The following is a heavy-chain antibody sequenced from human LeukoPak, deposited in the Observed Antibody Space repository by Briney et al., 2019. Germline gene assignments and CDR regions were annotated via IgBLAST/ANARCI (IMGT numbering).Heavy chain of an antibody. J-gene: IGHJ5*01. Sequence: GGSLRLSCAASGFTFTSDWMHWVRQAPGKGLVCVSYINGDGSSTNYADSVSGRFTISRNNAKKTLYLQMLRLRDEDTAVYYCVRGLDSWGPGTLVTVSS. V-gene: IGHV3-74*01. CDR1: GFTFTSDW. D-gene: IGHD3-16*01. CDR2: INGDGSST. CDR3: VRGLDS.